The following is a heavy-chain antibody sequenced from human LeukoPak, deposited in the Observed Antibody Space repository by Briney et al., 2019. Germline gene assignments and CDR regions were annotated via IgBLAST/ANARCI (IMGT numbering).Heavy chain of an antibody. D-gene: IGHD3-22*01. CDR2: IYYSGST. V-gene: IGHV4-30-4*02. CDR3: SRGFYDSSGYYGYDY. CDR1: GGSISSGDYY. Sequence: PSYTLSPTGTVAGGSISSGDYYWSWIRQPPGKSLEWIGYIYYSGSTYYNPSLKSRVSISVDTSKNQFSLKLSSVTAADTAVYYCSRGFYDSSGYYGYDYGGQGTLVIVTA. J-gene: IGHJ4*02.